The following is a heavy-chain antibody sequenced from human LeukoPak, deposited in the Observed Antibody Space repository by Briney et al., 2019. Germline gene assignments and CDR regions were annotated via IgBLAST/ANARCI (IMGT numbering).Heavy chain of an antibody. Sequence: KPGGSLRLSCAASGFTFSSYGMHWVRQAPGKGLGWVAVIWYDGSNKYYADSVKGRFTISRDNSKNTLYLQMNSLRAEDTAVYYCARDLGGNSGGYWGQGTLVTVSS. CDR2: IWYDGSNK. D-gene: IGHD4-23*01. CDR3: ARDLGGNSGGY. V-gene: IGHV3-33*01. J-gene: IGHJ4*02. CDR1: GFTFSSYG.